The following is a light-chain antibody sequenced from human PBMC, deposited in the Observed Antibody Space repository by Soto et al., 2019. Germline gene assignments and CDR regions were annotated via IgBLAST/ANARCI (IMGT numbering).Light chain of an antibody. CDR1: SGDVGGYNY. Sequence: QSVLTQPASVSGPPGQSVTISCAGTSGDVGGYNYVSWYQQHPGKAPKLMIHAVTNRPSGVSNRFSGSKSGNTASLTISSLQAEDEADYYCCSYTGASTYVFGTGTK. J-gene: IGLJ1*01. CDR3: CSYTGASTYV. CDR2: AVT. V-gene: IGLV2-14*01.